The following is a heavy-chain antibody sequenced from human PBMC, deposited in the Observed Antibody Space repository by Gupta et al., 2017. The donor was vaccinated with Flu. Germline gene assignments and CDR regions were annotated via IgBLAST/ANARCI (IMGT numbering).Heavy chain of an antibody. CDR3: ARRGNYLGDAFDI. D-gene: IGHD2/OR15-2a*01. CDR2: ISGSTTYK. J-gene: IGHJ3*02. V-gene: IGHV3-21*01. CDR1: GFTFSSFG. Sequence: VQLVESGGGLVKPGGSLRLSCAASGFTFSSFGMNWVRQAPGKGLEWISSISGSTTYKYYADSVKGRFTISRDNAENSLLLQMSSLRAEDTAIYYCARRGNYLGDAFDIWGRGTMVTVSS.